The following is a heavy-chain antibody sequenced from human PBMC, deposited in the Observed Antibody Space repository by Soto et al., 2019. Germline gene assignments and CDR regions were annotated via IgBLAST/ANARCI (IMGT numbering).Heavy chain of an antibody. CDR2: ISHGGSP. Sequence: PSETLSLTCAVSGGSVSSGVFSWNWIRQPPGQGLEWIGYISHGGSPHYTPSLRSRVSISVDRSTNVISLNLTSMTPADTAVYFWARGHCNYAMDVCGQWTTVS. CDR3: ARGHCNYAMDV. J-gene: IGHJ6*02. D-gene: IGHD1-7*01. V-gene: IGHV4-30-2*01. CDR1: GGSVSSGVFS.